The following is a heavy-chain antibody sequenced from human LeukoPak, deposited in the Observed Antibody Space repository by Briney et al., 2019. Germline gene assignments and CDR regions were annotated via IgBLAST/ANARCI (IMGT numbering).Heavy chain of an antibody. J-gene: IGHJ5*02. CDR1: GGSLSSYY. Sequence: PSETLSLTCTVSGGSLSSYYWSWIRQPPGKGLEWIGYIYYSGSTNYNPSLKSRVTISVDTSKNQFSLKLSSVTAADTAVYYCAATYYYDSSGYYYGFWWFDPWGQGTLVTVSS. D-gene: IGHD3-22*01. CDR3: AATYYYDSSGYYYGFWWFDP. CDR2: IYYSGST. V-gene: IGHV4-59*01.